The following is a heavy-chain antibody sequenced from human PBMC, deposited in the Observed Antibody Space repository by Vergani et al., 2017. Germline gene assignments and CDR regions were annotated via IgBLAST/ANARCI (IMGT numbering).Heavy chain of an antibody. CDR2: IYYSGST. V-gene: IGHV4-59*01. Sequence: QVQLQESGPGLVKPSETLSLTCTVSGGSISSYYWSWIRQPPGKGLECIGYIYYSGSTNYNPSLKSRVTISVDTSKTQFSLKLSSVTAADTAVYYCARETELVRVESWYFDLWGRGTLVTVSS. CDR1: GGSISSYY. J-gene: IGHJ2*01. CDR3: ARETELVRVESWYFDL. D-gene: IGHD6-13*01.